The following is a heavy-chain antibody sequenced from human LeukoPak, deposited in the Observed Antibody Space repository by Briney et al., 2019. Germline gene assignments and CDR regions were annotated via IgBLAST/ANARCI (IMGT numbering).Heavy chain of an antibody. Sequence: PSETLSLTCTVSGGSISSYYWSWIRQPPGKGLEWIGYIYYGGSTNYNPSLKSRVTISVDTSKNQFSLKLSSVTAADTAVYYCARGVSGWLRGAAFDIWGQGTMVTVSS. CDR2: IYYGGST. D-gene: IGHD6-19*01. CDR3: ARGVSGWLRGAAFDI. V-gene: IGHV4-59*01. CDR1: GGSISSYY. J-gene: IGHJ3*02.